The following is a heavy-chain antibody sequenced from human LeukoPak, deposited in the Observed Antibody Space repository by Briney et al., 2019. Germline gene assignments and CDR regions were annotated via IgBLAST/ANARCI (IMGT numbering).Heavy chain of an antibody. D-gene: IGHD3-10*01. CDR2: ISGSGGST. Sequence: GSLRLSCAASGFTFSSYAMSWVRQAPGKGLEWVSAISGSGGSTYYADSVKGRFTISRDSSKNTLYLQMNSLRAEDTAVYYCAVSDVLLWFGEFYWGQGTLVTVSS. CDR1: GFTFSSYA. CDR3: AVSDVLLWFGEFY. J-gene: IGHJ4*02. V-gene: IGHV3-23*01.